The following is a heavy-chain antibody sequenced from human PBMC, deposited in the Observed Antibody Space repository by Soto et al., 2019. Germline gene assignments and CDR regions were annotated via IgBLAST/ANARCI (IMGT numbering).Heavy chain of an antibody. CDR1: GFTFSSFG. V-gene: IGHV3-30-3*01. J-gene: IGHJ4*02. CDR3: ARDYDPRMVREVLTDDFDH. CDR2: VSYDGSNN. Sequence: QVQLVESGGGEVQPGRSLRLSCAASGFTFSSFGMHWVRQAPGKGLEWVAVVSYDGSNNYYANSVKGRFTISRDNSKNMLFLQMNSLTLEDTALYYCARDYDPRMVREVLTDDFDHWGQGTLVTVSS. D-gene: IGHD3-10*01.